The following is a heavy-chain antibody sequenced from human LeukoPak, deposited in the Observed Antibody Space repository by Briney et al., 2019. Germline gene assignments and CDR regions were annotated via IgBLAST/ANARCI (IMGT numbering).Heavy chain of an antibody. J-gene: IGHJ6*03. CDR2: IWYDGSNK. D-gene: IGHD6-19*01. V-gene: IGHV3-33*01. CDR1: GFTFSSYG. CDR3: ARGQVAVASYGYYYYMDV. Sequence: GRSLRLSCAASGFTFSSYGMHWVRQAPGKGLEWVAVIWYDGSNKYYADSVKGRFTISRDNSKNTLYLQMNSLRAEDTAVYYCARGQVAVASYGYYYYMDVWGKGTTVTVSS.